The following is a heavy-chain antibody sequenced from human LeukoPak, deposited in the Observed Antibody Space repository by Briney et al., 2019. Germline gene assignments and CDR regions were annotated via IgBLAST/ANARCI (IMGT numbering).Heavy chain of an antibody. Sequence: GGSLRLSCAASGFTFSSYAMSWVRQAPGKGLEWVSGVSGSGGNIHYVDSVKGRFTISRDNARNSLYLQMNSLRAEDTAVYYCARDPYSGTYGDTYYYYMDVWGKGTTVTISS. CDR2: VSGSGGNI. V-gene: IGHV3-23*01. CDR1: GFTFSSYA. J-gene: IGHJ6*03. D-gene: IGHD1-26*01. CDR3: ARDPYSGTYGDTYYYYMDV.